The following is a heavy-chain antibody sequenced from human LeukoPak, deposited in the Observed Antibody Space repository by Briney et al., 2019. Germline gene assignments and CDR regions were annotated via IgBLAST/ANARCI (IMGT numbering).Heavy chain of an antibody. CDR2: INSNSGDT. Sequence: ASVKVSCKASGYTFTGYYMHWVRQAPGQGLEWMGWINSNSGDTNYAQKFQGRVTMTRDTSISTAYMELSSLRSEDTAVYYCGRVTFYAFDIWGQGTMVTVSS. CDR3: GRVTFYAFDI. CDR1: GYTFTGYY. D-gene: IGHD3-3*02. V-gene: IGHV1-2*02. J-gene: IGHJ3*02.